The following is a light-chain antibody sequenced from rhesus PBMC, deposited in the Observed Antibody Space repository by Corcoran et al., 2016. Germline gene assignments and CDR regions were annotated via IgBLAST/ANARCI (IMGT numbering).Light chain of an antibody. Sequence: QAALTPPRSVSGSPGQSVTISCTGTSSDIGGYHYVSWYQQHPGTAPKLIIYEVSTRPSGVSDRFSGSKSGNTASLTISGLQAEDEADYYCSSYAGSKTFIFGAGTRFTVL. V-gene: IGLV2-32*02. CDR2: EVS. CDR1: SSDIGGYHY. CDR3: SSYAGSKTFI. J-gene: IGLJ1*01.